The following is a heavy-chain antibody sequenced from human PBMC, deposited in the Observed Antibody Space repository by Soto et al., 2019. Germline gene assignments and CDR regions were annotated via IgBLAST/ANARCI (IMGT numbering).Heavy chain of an antibody. CDR2: IYSGGSDT. Sequence: GESLKISCKGFGYSFNSFWMGWVRQMPGKGLEWMWIIYSGGSDTRYSPSFPVQVTISAEKSIITVYLQWSRLKVSDTAMYYCARLGVVPAGMTTTTRGYYYYYGMDVWGQGTAVTVSS. CDR3: ARLGVVPAGMTTTTRGYYYYYGMDV. D-gene: IGHD2-2*01. J-gene: IGHJ6*02. CDR1: GYSFNSFW. V-gene: IGHV5-51*01.